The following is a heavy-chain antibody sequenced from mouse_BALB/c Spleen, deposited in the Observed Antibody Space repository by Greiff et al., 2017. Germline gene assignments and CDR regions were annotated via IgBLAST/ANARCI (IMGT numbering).Heavy chain of an antibody. CDR2: IYPGGGYT. D-gene: IGHD2-13*01. V-gene: IGHV1-63*02. CDR1: GYTFTNYW. J-gene: IGHJ1*01. CDR3: ARKTDYRGYFDV. Sequence: QVQLQQSGAELVRPGTSVKISCKASGYTFTNYWLGWVKQRPGHGLEWIGDIYPGGGYTNYNEKFKGKATLTADTSSSTAYMQLSSLTSEDSAVYFCARKTDYRGYFDVWGAGTTVTVSS.